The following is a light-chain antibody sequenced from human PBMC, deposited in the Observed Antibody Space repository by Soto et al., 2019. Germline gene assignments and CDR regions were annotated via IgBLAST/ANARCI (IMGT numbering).Light chain of an antibody. CDR1: QSVVNNN. CDR3: QQHAYPHT. Sequence: EIVLTPSPATLSVSPCERATLSWSASQSVVNNNLAWYQQMPGQAPRLLIYGAFTRAAGIPDRFGGSGSGTDFTLNISRLAPEEFAVYYCQQHAYPHTFAQGTKVDIK. J-gene: IGKJ2*01. V-gene: IGKV3-20*01. CDR2: GAF.